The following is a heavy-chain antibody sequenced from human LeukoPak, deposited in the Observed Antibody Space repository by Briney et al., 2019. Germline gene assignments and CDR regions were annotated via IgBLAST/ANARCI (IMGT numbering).Heavy chain of an antibody. CDR1: GGSFSGYY. CDR3: ARGLSDVY. Sequence: SETLSLTCAVYGGSFSGYYWSWIRQPPGKGLEWIGEINHSGSTNYNPSLKSRVTISIDTSKNQFSLILSSVTAADTAVYYCARGLSDVYWGQGTLVTVSS. J-gene: IGHJ4*02. CDR2: INHSGST. V-gene: IGHV4-34*01.